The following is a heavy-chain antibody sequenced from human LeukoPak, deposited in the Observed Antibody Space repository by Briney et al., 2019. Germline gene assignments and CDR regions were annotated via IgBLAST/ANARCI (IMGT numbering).Heavy chain of an antibody. CDR1: GFTFSSYG. Sequence: GGSLRLSCAASGFTFSSYGMHWVRQAPGKGLEWVAVISYDESDKFYGDSVKGRFTLSRDNSKNTLYLQMNSLRPEDTAVYYCARDGQLDYWGQGTLVTVSS. CDR3: ARDGQLDY. D-gene: IGHD6-13*01. CDR2: ISYDESDK. V-gene: IGHV3-30*03. J-gene: IGHJ4*02.